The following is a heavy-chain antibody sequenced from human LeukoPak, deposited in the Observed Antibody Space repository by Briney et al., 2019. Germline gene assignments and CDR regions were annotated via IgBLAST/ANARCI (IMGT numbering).Heavy chain of an antibody. CDR3: ARHYYYDY. V-gene: IGHV4-34*01. CDR1: GGSFSGYY. Sequence: SETLSLTCAVYGGSFSGYYWNWIRQPPGKGLEWIGEVNHSGSTNYNPSLKSRVTISVDTSKNQFSLKLSSVTAADTAVYYCARHYYYDYWGQGTLVTVSS. D-gene: IGHD3-10*01. CDR2: VNHSGST. J-gene: IGHJ4*02.